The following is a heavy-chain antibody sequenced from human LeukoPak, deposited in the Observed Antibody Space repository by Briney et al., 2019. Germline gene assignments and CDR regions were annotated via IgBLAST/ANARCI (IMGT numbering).Heavy chain of an antibody. D-gene: IGHD3-22*01. CDR2: ISSSSSYI. CDR3: ARAIKPSLNYYDSIIDY. Sequence: GGSLRLSCAASGFTFSSYSMNWVRQAPGKGLEWVSSISSSSSYIYYADSVKGRFTISRDNAKNSLYLQMNSLRAEDTAVYYCARAIKPSLNYYDSIIDYWGQGTLVTVSS. CDR1: GFTFSSYS. J-gene: IGHJ4*02. V-gene: IGHV3-21*01.